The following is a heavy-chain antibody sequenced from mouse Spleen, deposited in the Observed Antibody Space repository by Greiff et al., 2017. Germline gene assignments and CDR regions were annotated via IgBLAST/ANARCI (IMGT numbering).Heavy chain of an antibody. CDR2: ISSGGSYT. Sequence: EVKLVESGGDLVKPGGSLKLSCAASGFTFSSYGMSWVRQTPDKRLEWVATISSGGSYTYYPDSVKGRFTISRDNAKNTLYLQMSSLKSEDTAMYYCARRATVVADYAMDYWGQGTSVTVSS. J-gene: IGHJ4*01. CDR1: GFTFSSYG. CDR3: ARRATVVADYAMDY. V-gene: IGHV5-6*01. D-gene: IGHD1-1*01.